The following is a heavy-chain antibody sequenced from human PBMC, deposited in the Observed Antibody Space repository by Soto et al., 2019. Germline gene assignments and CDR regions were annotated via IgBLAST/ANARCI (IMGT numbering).Heavy chain of an antibody. Sequence: PGESLKISCKGSGYSFTSYWIGWVRQMPWKGLEWMGIIDPGDSDTRYSPSFQGQVTMSADKSISTAYLQWSSLKASDTAMYYCARQTLNYYDSSGNDFDIWGQGTMVTVSS. D-gene: IGHD3-22*01. CDR3: ARQTLNYYDSSGNDFDI. CDR2: IDPGDSDT. V-gene: IGHV5-51*01. CDR1: GYSFTSYW. J-gene: IGHJ3*02.